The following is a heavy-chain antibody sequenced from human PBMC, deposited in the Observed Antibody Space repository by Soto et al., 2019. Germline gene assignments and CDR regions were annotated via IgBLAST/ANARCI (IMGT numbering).Heavy chain of an antibody. D-gene: IGHD6-19*01. CDR2: IKQDGSEK. CDR1: GITVSTYW. V-gene: IGHV3-7*01. J-gene: IGHJ4*02. Sequence: EVLLVESGGGLVQPGGSLRLSCTASGITVSTYWMNWVRQTPGKGLEWVAIIKQDGSEKHYADFVKGRFTISRDNAKKSLYLQMSNLRAEDTAVYYCVRSNGWTPDCWGRGTRVTVSS. CDR3: VRSNGWTPDC.